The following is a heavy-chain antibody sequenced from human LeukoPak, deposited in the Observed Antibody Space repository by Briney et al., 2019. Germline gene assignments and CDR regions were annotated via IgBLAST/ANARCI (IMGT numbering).Heavy chain of an antibody. CDR3: ARLSTVTTYWYFDL. V-gene: IGHV4-34*01. CDR2: INHSGST. Sequence: PSETLSLTCAVYGGSFSGYYWSWIRQPPGKGLEWIGEINHSGSTNYNPSLKSRVTISVDTSKNQFSLKLSSVTAADTAVYYCARLSTVTTYWYFDLWGRGTLVTVSS. J-gene: IGHJ2*01. D-gene: IGHD4-17*01. CDR1: GGSFSGYY.